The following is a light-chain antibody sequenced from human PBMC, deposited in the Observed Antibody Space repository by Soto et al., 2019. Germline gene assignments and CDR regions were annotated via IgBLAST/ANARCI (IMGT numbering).Light chain of an antibody. V-gene: IGLV2-23*01. CDR1: SSDVGSYNL. Sequence: QSVLTQPASVSGSPGQSITISCTGTSSDVGSYNLVSWYQQHPGKASKLMIYEGSKRPSGVSNRFSGSKSGNTASLTIFRLQAEDEADYYCCSYAGSSPYVFGTGTKVTVL. CDR2: EGS. J-gene: IGLJ1*01. CDR3: CSYAGSSPYV.